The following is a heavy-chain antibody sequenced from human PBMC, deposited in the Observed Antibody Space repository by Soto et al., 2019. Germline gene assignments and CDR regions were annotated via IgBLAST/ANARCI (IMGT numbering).Heavy chain of an antibody. V-gene: IGHV3-23*01. D-gene: IGHD1-26*01. CDR2: ISGSGDST. J-gene: IGHJ4*02. CDR3: ARRGSGSYYDY. CDR1: GFTFSSYA. Sequence: EVQLLESGGGLVQPGGSLRLSCAASGFTFSSYARGGVRQAPVKGLEWVSAISGSGDSTYYADSVKGRFTISRDNSKNTLYLQMNSLRAEDTAVYYCARRGSGSYYDYWGQGTLVTVSS.